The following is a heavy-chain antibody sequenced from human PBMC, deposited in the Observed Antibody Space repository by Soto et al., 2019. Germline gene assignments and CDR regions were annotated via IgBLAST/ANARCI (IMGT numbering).Heavy chain of an antibody. CDR1: GGSISSGGYY. D-gene: IGHD4-17*01. CDR3: ARERPLTTVESLVPVDYYFDY. Sequence: SETLSLTCTVSGGSISSGGYYWSWIRQHPGKSMKWIGYIYYSGSTYYNPSLKSRVTISVDTSKNQFSLKLSSVTAADTAVYYCARERPLTTVESLVPVDYYFDYWGQGTLVTVSS. CDR2: IYYSGST. V-gene: IGHV4-31*03. J-gene: IGHJ4*02.